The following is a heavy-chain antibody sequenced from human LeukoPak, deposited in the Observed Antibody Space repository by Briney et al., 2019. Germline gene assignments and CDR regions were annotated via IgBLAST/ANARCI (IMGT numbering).Heavy chain of an antibody. V-gene: IGHV3-74*01. D-gene: IGHD3-10*01. CDR1: GFTFSSYW. CDR3: AGNGRFGGNWFDP. Sequence: GGSLRLSCAASGFTFSSYWMHWVRQAPGKGLMWVSRIKSDGSSSNYADSVKGRFTISRDNAKNTLYLQMNSLRAEDTAVYYCAGNGRFGGNWFDPWGQGTLVTVSS. CDR2: IKSDGSSS. J-gene: IGHJ5*02.